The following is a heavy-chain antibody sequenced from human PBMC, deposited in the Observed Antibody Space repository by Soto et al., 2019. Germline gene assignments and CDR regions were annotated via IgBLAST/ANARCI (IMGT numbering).Heavy chain of an antibody. CDR3: ARSLGASGSPSGTFDI. CDR1: GFTFSSFA. V-gene: IGHV3-23*01. J-gene: IGHJ3*02. CDR2: ISGGGGVT. D-gene: IGHD1-26*01. Sequence: GGSLRLSCAASGFTFSSFAMSWVRQAPGEGLEWVSAISGGGGVTYYADSVKGRFTISRDNSKNTLYLQMSSLRAEDSAVYYCARSLGASGSPSGTFDIWGQGTMVTVSS.